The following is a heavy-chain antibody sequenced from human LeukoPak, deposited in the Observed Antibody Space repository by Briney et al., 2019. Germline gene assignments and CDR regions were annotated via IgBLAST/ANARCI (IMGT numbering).Heavy chain of an antibody. CDR1: GYTFTSYY. Sequence: ASVKVSCKASGYTFTSYYMHWVRQAPGQGLEWMGIINPSGGSTNYAQKLQDRVTMTRDTSTSTAYMELSSLRSEDTAVYYCARDPRYGSGQTWFDPWGQGTLVTVSS. V-gene: IGHV1-46*01. CDR3: ARDPRYGSGQTWFDP. CDR2: INPSGGST. D-gene: IGHD3-10*01. J-gene: IGHJ5*02.